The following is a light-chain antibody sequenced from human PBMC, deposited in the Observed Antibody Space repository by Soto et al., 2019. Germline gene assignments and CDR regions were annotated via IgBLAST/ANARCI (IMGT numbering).Light chain of an antibody. J-gene: IGKJ3*01. V-gene: IGKV1-33*01. Sequence: DIQMTQSPSSLSASIGDRVTITCPASQDIRKYLNWYHQKPGRAPKLLIYGASNLQTGVPSRFSGSVYGTEFICTVSSLQPQDIATYYFLHEDIRPPCTVGPGNKVAIK. CDR1: QDIRKY. CDR2: GAS. CDR3: LHEDIRPPCT.